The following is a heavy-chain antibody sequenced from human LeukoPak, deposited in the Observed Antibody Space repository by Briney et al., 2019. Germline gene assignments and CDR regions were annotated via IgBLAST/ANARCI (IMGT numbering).Heavy chain of an antibody. V-gene: IGHV4-38-2*02. CDR3: ARAPGHSSSPMDY. J-gene: IGHJ4*02. CDR2: IYHGGST. D-gene: IGHD6-13*01. CDR1: GYSISSGYY. Sequence: SETLSLTCTVSGYSISSGYYWGWIRQPPGKGLEWIGSIYHGGSTYYNPSLKSRVTISVDKSKNQFSLKLSSVTAADTAVYYCARAPGHSSSPMDYWGQGTLVTVSS.